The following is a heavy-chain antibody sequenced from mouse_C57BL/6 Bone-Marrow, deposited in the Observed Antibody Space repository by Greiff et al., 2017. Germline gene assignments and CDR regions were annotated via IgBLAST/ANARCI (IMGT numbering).Heavy chain of an antibody. CDR1: GYAFSSSW. CDR3: AILLCHYAMDY. J-gene: IGHJ4*01. Sequence: QVQLQQSGPELVKPGSSVKISCKASGYAFSSSWMNWVKQRPGKGLEWIGRIYPGDGDTNYNGKFKGKATLTADKSSSTAYMQLSSLTSEDSAVYFCAILLCHYAMDYWGQGTSVTVSS. CDR2: IYPGDGDT. V-gene: IGHV1-82*01. D-gene: IGHD1-1*01.